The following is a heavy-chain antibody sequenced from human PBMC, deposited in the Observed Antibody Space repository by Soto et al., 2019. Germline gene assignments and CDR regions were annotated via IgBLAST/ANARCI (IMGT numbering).Heavy chain of an antibody. CDR3: VKDLNYDFWSGYYYYALEN. Sequence: EVQLLESGGGLSLPGGSLRLSCAASGFTFNSYAMTWVRQAPGKGLEWVAGISGNGRKTSYADSVKGRFSISRDNSKKTLFLDVNSLRAEDTAIYYCVKDLNYDFWSGYYYYALENWGQGTTVTVTS. J-gene: IGHJ6*02. CDR2: ISGNGRKT. V-gene: IGHV3-23*01. D-gene: IGHD3-3*01. CDR1: GFTFNSYA.